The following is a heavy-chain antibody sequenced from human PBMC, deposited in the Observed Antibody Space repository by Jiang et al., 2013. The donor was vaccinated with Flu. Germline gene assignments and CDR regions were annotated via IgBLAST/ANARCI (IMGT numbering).Heavy chain of an antibody. V-gene: IGHV3-66*01. CDR3: ARDLLISGYYHVGISGMDV. CDR2: IYGGGTT. J-gene: IGHJ6*02. D-gene: IGHD3-22*01. Sequence: VIYGGGTTLYADSVKGRFTISRDKSENTLYLQMNSLRAEDTAVYYCARDLLISGYYHVGISGMDVWGQGTPVTVSS.